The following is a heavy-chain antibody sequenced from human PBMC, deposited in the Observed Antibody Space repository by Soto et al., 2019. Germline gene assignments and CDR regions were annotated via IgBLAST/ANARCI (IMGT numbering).Heavy chain of an antibody. J-gene: IGHJ6*02. V-gene: IGHV3-30*18. Sequence: QVQLVESGGGVVQPGRSLRLSCAASGFTFSSYGMHWVRQAPGKGLGWVAVISYDGSNKYYADSVKGRFTIFRDNSKNTLYLQMNSLRAEDTAVYYCAKRGRYSSSWYQQKHYYYYGMDVWGQGTTVTVSS. CDR1: GFTFSSYG. CDR3: AKRGRYSSSWYQQKHYYYYGMDV. CDR2: ISYDGSNK. D-gene: IGHD6-13*01.